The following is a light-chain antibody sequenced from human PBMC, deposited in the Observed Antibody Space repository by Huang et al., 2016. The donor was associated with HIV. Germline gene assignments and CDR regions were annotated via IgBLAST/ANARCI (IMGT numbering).Light chain of an antibody. CDR1: HSVSNIY. CDR3: HQYGSLPRT. V-gene: IGKV3-20*01. Sequence: EIVLTQSPGTLSLSPGERATLSCRASHSVSNIYLAWYQQKPGQAPRLLIYGASSRATDIPERVNGCGSGTDCALTSSRLEPEDFAVYFCHQYGSLPRTFGQGTKVEI. J-gene: IGKJ1*01. CDR2: GAS.